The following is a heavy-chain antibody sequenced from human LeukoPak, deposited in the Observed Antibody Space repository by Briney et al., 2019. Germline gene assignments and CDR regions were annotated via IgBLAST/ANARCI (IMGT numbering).Heavy chain of an antibody. V-gene: IGHV4-59*01. J-gene: IGHJ5*02. CDR3: ARVQYSGISWFDP. Sequence: PSETLSPTCSVSGGSISGYYWSWIRQPPGKGLERIGYIYSSGGTNYNPSLKSRVTISVDTSKNQFSLKLSSVTAADTAVYYCARVQYSGISWFDPWGQGTLVTVSS. CDR2: IYSSGGT. CDR1: GGSISGYY. D-gene: IGHD1-26*01.